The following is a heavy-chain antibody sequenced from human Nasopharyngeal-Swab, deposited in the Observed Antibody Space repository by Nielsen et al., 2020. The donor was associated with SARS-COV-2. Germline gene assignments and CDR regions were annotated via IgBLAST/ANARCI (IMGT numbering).Heavy chain of an antibody. CDR3: AKSGYSSSSESDY. J-gene: IGHJ4*02. CDR2: ISGSGGST. D-gene: IGHD6-6*01. V-gene: IGHV3-23*01. Sequence: SCAASGFTFSSYAMSWVRQAPGKGLEWVSAISGSGGSTYYADSVKGRFTISRDNSKNTLYLQMNSLRAEDTAVYYCAKSGYSSSSESDYWGQGTLVTVSS. CDR1: GFTFSSYA.